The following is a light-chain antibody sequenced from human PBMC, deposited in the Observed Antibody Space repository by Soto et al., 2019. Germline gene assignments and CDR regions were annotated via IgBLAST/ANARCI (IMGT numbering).Light chain of an antibody. CDR2: EGS. CDR3: CSYAGSYV. Sequence: QSALTQPASVSGSPRQSITISCTGTRSDVGSYNLVSWYQQHPGKAPKLMIYEGSKRPSGVSNRFSGSKSGNTASLTISGLQAEDEADYYCCSYAGSYVFGTGTKLTVL. CDR1: RSDVGSYNL. J-gene: IGLJ1*01. V-gene: IGLV2-23*01.